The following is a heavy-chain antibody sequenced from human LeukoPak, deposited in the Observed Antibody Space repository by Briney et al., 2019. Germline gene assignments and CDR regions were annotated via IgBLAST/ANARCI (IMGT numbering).Heavy chain of an antibody. D-gene: IGHD3-10*01. J-gene: IGHJ5*02. Sequence: ASVKVSCKASGYTFINHYIHWVRQAPGLGLEWMGWINPNSGDTNYAQKFQGRVTITTDTSMSTAYMEVSRLRSDDTAVYYCVRDRITIVRGVLNYFDPWGQGTLVTVSS. CDR1: GYTFINHY. CDR3: VRDRITIVRGVLNYFDP. V-gene: IGHV1-2*02. CDR2: INPNSGDT.